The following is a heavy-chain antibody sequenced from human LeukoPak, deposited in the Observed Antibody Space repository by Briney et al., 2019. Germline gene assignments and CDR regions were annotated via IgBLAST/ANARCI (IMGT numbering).Heavy chain of an antibody. CDR3: AKDLSGAADYYFDY. V-gene: IGHV3-30-3*01. CDR2: LSSDGTDK. Sequence: GGSLRLSCAASGFAFSRHAMHWVRQAPGKGLEWVAVLSSDGTDKHYADSVKGRFTISRDNSKSTLYLQMNSLRGEDTAIYCCAKDLSGAADYYFDYWGQGTLVTVSS. D-gene: IGHD6-19*01. J-gene: IGHJ4*02. CDR1: GFAFSRHA.